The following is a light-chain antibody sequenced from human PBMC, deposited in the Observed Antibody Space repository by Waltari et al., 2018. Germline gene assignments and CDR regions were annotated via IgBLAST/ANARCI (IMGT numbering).Light chain of an antibody. V-gene: IGLV2-11*01. CDR3: CSSAGTHTYV. CDR2: HVP. Sequence: QSALTQPRSVSGSPGPSVTFSCTGSSSTIGLSDYFSWYQQHPGKAPKLIIYHVPKRPSGVPDRFSGSRSGHTASLTISGLQVEDEADYYCCSSAGTHTYVFGGGTHLTVL. CDR1: SSTIGLSDY. J-gene: IGLJ2*01.